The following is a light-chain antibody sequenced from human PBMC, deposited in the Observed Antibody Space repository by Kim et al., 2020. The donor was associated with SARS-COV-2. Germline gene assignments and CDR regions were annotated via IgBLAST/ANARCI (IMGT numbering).Light chain of an antibody. CDR1: SIDVGGYNY. Sequence: GQSVTIPCTGTSIDVGGYNYVSWYQQHPGKAPKLMIYEVSKRPSGVPDRFSGSKSGNTASLTVSGLQAEDEADYYCSSYGGSNNLVFGGGTQLTVL. J-gene: IGLJ2*01. CDR3: SSYGGSNNLV. V-gene: IGLV2-8*01. CDR2: EVS.